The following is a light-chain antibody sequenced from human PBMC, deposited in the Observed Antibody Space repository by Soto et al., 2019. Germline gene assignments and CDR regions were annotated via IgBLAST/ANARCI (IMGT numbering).Light chain of an antibody. CDR1: SSNIGGNA. Sequence: QSVVTQPPSASGTPGQKVTISCSGGSSNIGGNAVNWYQVLPGMAPKLLIYSNNQRPSGVPDRFSGSKSGTSASLAISDPQSEDEADYYCATWDDTLNGLFGGGTKLTVL. CDR3: ATWDDTLNGL. J-gene: IGLJ2*01. V-gene: IGLV1-44*01. CDR2: SNN.